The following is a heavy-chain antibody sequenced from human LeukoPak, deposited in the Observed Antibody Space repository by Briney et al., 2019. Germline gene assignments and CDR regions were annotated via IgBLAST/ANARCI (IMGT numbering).Heavy chain of an antibody. Sequence: SETLSLTCTVSGGSISSYYWSWIRQPAGKGLEWIGRIYTSGSTNYNPSLKSRVTMSVDTSKNQFSLRLSSVTAADTAVYYCARETGVELRFLEWLYYMDVWGKGTPVTVSS. CDR3: ARETGVELRFLEWLYYMDV. CDR2: IYTSGST. D-gene: IGHD3-3*01. V-gene: IGHV4-4*07. J-gene: IGHJ6*03. CDR1: GGSISSYY.